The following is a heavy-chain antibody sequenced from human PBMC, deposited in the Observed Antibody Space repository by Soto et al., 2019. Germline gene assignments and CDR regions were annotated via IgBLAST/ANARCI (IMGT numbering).Heavy chain of an antibody. J-gene: IGHJ4*02. D-gene: IGHD6-19*01. CDR2: INAGNGNT. CDR3: ARDIVAGTFYFDY. V-gene: IGHV1-3*01. CDR1: GYTLTSYA. Sequence: GASGKVSCKASGYTLTSYAMHWVRHAPGQRLEWMGWINAGNGNTKYSQKFQGRVTITRDTSASTAYMELSSLRSEDTAVYYCARDIVAGTFYFDYWGQGTQVTVSS.